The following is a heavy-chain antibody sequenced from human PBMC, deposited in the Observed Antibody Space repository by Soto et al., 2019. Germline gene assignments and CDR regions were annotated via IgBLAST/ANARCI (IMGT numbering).Heavy chain of an antibody. CDR2: IIPISGTR. CDR1: GGSFSNHA. D-gene: IGHD3-22*01. J-gene: IGHJ4*02. V-gene: IGHV1-69*13. CDR3: ARGPDRSGFYLFDF. Sequence: GAALQVSCKASGGSFSNHAISWVRQAPGQGPEWMGGIIPISGTRNYAQKFRDRVTITADESMTTAYMELSSLRSEDSAVYYCARGPDRSGFYLFDFWGQGTLVTVSS.